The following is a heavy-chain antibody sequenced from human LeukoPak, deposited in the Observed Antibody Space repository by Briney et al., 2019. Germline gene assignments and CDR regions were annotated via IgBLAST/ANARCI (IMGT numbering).Heavy chain of an antibody. V-gene: IGHV3-21*01. CDR2: ISSSSSYI. CDR1: GFTFSSYS. Sequence: GGSLRLSCAASGFTFSSYSMNWVRQAPGKGLEWVSSISSSSSYIYYADSVKGRFTISRDNAKNSLYLQMNSLRAEDTAVYHCARYYGSGNFDYWGQGTLVTVSS. CDR3: ARYYGSGNFDY. D-gene: IGHD3-10*01. J-gene: IGHJ4*02.